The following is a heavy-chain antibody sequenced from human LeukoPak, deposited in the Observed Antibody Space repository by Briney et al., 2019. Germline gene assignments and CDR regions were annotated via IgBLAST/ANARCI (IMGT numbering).Heavy chain of an antibody. J-gene: IGHJ4*02. CDR2: ISNTGSDT. V-gene: IGHV3-21*01. D-gene: IGHD5-24*01. Sequence: GGSLRLSCAASGFTFSNYAMSWVRQAPGKGLEWVSTISNTGSDTYYADSVKGRFTISRDKAKNSLYLQMNSLRVEDTAVYYCARDYKYAFDNWGQGTLVTVSS. CDR1: GFTFSNYA. CDR3: ARDYKYAFDN.